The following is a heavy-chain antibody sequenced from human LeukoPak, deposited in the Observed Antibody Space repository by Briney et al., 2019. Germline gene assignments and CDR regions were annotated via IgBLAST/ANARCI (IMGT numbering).Heavy chain of an antibody. CDR3: ASVRSTHGYYYDSSGYPLGAFDI. J-gene: IGHJ3*02. CDR2: IIPILGIA. Sequence: GASVKVSCKASGGTFSSYAISWVRQAPGQGLEWMGRIIPILGIANYAQKFQGRVTITGDKSTSTAYMELSSLRSEDTAVYYCASVRSTHGYYYDSSGYPLGAFDIWGQGTMVTVSS. D-gene: IGHD3-22*01. CDR1: GGTFSSYA. V-gene: IGHV1-69*04.